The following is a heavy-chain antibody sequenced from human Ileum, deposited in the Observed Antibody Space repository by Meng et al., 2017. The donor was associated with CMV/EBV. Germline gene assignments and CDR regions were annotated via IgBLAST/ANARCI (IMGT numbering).Heavy chain of an antibody. D-gene: IGHD3-16*02. CDR1: GFTFSSYA. Sequence: VQRVESGGGVVQPGRSLRLSCAAHGFTFSSYAMHWVRQAPGKGLEWVAVISYDGSNTYYADSVKGRFTISRDNSKNTLYLQMNSLRAEDTAVYYCARDIDALYYFDYWGQGTLVTVSS. CDR2: ISYDGSNT. V-gene: IGHV3-30-3*01. J-gene: IGHJ4*02. CDR3: ARDIDALYYFDY.